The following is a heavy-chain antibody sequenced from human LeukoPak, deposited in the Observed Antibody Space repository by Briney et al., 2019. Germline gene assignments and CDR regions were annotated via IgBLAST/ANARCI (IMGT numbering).Heavy chain of an antibody. J-gene: IGHJ6*03. V-gene: IGHV4-4*07. Sequence: PSETLSLTCSVSGAPINSHYWSWIRQPAGRGLEWIGRVYVSGSTNYSPSLKSRLTMSVDKSKSQVSLNLSSVTAADTAVYYCARDFGSYSSSSDDYYYYMDVWGKGTTVTVSS. D-gene: IGHD6-6*01. CDR1: GAPINSHY. CDR3: ARDFGSYSSSSDDYYYYMDV. CDR2: VYVSGST.